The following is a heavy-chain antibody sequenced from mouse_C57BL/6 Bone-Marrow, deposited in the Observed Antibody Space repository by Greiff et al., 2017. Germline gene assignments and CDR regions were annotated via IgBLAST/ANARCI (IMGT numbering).Heavy chain of an antibody. CDR2: ISNLAYSI. CDR3: ARRDWYYAMDY. V-gene: IGHV5-15*01. D-gene: IGHD3-3*01. Sequence: EVKVVESGGGLVQPGGSLKLSCAASGFTFSDYGMAWVRQAPRKGPEWVAFISNLAYSIYYADTVTGRFTISRENAKNTLYLEMSSLRSEDTAMYYCARRDWYYAMDYWGQGTSVTVSS. J-gene: IGHJ4*01. CDR1: GFTFSDYG.